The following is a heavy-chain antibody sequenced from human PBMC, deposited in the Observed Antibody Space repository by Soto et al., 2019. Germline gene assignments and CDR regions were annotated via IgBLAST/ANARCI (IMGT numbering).Heavy chain of an antibody. CDR2: IIPIFGTA. J-gene: IGHJ5*02. V-gene: IGHV1-69*01. CDR1: GGTFSSYA. D-gene: IGHD6-19*01. Sequence: QVQLVQSGAEVKKPGSSVKVSCKASGGTFSSYAISWVRQAPGQGLEWMGGIIPIFGTANYAQKFQGRVTITADESTSTAYMEPSSLRSEDTAVYYCAREPGYSSGWGSRWFDPWGQGTLVTVSS. CDR3: AREPGYSSGWGSRWFDP.